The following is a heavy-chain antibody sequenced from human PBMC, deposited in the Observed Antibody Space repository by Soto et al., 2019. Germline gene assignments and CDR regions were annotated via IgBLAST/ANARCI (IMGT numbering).Heavy chain of an antibody. CDR1: GYTFTSYD. V-gene: IGHV1-8*01. J-gene: IGHJ6*01. CDR2: MNPNSGNA. D-gene: IGHD3-3*01. CDR3: AIGQHDFPWDV. Sequence: QVQLVQSGAEVKKPGASVKVSCKASGYTFTSYDINWLRQATGQGLEWMGWMNPNSGNAGYAQKFQDRVTMTRNTTIRTGYIELSSLRYEDTAVYYFAIGQHDFPWDVWGKGTTVTVAS.